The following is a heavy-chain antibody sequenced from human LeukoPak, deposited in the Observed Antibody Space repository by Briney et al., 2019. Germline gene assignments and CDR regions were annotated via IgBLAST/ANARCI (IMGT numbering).Heavy chain of an antibody. Sequence: PSETLSLTCTVSGGSISSGSYYWNWIRQPAGKGLEWIGLIYTSGSTKYNPSLQSRVTISVDTSKNQFSLSLSSVTAADTAVYYCAREQLAGIAAALNWFDPWGQGTLVTVSS. D-gene: IGHD6-13*01. CDR2: IYTSGST. CDR3: AREQLAGIAAALNWFDP. CDR1: GGSISSGSYY. V-gene: IGHV4-61*02. J-gene: IGHJ5*02.